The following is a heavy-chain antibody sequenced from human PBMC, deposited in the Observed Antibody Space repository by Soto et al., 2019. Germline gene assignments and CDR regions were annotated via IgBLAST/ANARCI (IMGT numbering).Heavy chain of an antibody. Sequence: GGSLRLSCAASGFTFSRYWMTWVRQAPGKGLEWVANIKQDGSEIYYVDSVKGRFTISRDNAENSLYLQMNSLRAEDTAVYYCARDPVCSGGSCYDYWGQGTLVTISS. D-gene: IGHD2-15*01. CDR3: ARDPVCSGGSCYDY. CDR2: IKQDGSEI. V-gene: IGHV3-7*01. J-gene: IGHJ4*02. CDR1: GFTFSRYW.